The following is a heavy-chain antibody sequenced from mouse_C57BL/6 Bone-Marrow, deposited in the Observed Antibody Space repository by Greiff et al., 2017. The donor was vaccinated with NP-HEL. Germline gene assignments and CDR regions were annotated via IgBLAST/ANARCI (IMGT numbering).Heavy chain of an antibody. Sequence: QVQLKQPGAELVKPGASVKLSCKASGYTFTSYWMQWVKQRPGQGLEWIGEIDPSDSYTNYNQKFKGKATLTVDTSSSTAYMQLSSLTSEDSAVYYCARWLPLYFDYWGQGTTLTVSS. CDR2: IDPSDSYT. V-gene: IGHV1-50*01. D-gene: IGHD2-2*01. CDR3: ARWLPLYFDY. CDR1: GYTFTSYW. J-gene: IGHJ2*01.